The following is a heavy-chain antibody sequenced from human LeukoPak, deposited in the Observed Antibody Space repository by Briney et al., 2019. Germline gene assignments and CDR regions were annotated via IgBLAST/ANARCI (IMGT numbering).Heavy chain of an antibody. Sequence: ASVKVSCKASGYSLTNYFMHWVRQAPGQGLEWMGVLNLSGDGASYTQKFQGRVTMTRDMSTSTAYMELSSLRSEDTAVYYCARGFDDILTGEYYYYYMDVWGKGTTVTISS. V-gene: IGHV1-46*01. CDR2: LNLSGDGA. J-gene: IGHJ6*03. CDR1: GYSLTNYF. D-gene: IGHD3-9*01. CDR3: ARGFDDILTGEYYYYYMDV.